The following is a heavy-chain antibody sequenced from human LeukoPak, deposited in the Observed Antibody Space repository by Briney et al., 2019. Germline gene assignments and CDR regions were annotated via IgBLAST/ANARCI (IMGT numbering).Heavy chain of an antibody. CDR2: IKQDGSEK. J-gene: IGHJ4*02. D-gene: IGHD3-22*01. CDR1: GFTFSSYW. CDR3: ARGAGLFPPHFDY. Sequence: PGGSLRLSCAASGFTFSSYWMSWVRQAPGKGLEWVANIKQDGSEKYYVDSVKGRFTISRDNAKNSLYLQMNSLRAEDTAVYYCARGAGLFPPHFDYWGQGTLVTVSS. V-gene: IGHV3-7*01.